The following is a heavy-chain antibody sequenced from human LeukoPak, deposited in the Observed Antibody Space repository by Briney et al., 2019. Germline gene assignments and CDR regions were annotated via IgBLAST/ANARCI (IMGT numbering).Heavy chain of an antibody. CDR2: ISSNGGST. CDR1: GFTFSSYA. D-gene: IGHD1-26*01. Sequence: GGSLRLSCAASGFTFSSYAMHWVRQAPGQGLEYVSAISSNGGSTYYANSVKGRFTISRDNSKNTLYLQMGSLRAEDMAVYYCARGETGDYWGQGTLVTVSS. CDR3: ARGETGDY. J-gene: IGHJ4*02. V-gene: IGHV3-64*01.